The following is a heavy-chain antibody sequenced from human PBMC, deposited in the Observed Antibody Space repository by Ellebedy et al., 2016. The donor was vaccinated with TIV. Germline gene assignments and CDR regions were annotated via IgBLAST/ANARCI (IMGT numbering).Heavy chain of an antibody. Sequence: AASVKVSCKASGGTFSTYAISWVRQAPGQGLEWMGGIIPLFGTPNNAQKFQGRVTITADESTSTAYMELRRLSFEDTALYYCASPRPGHNSGWRKYFYYYYGMDVWGQGTTVTVSS. J-gene: IGHJ6*02. V-gene: IGHV1-69*13. CDR3: ASPRPGHNSGWRKYFYYYYGMDV. D-gene: IGHD6-25*01. CDR1: GGTFSTYA. CDR2: IIPLFGTP.